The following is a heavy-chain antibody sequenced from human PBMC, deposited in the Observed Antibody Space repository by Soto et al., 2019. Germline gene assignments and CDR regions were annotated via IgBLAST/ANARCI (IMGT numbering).Heavy chain of an antibody. Sequence: VKVSCKASGGTFKSYALSSVRQAPGQGLEWMGGIIPIFGTANYAQKFQGRVTITADESTSTAYMELSSLRSEATAVYDGADGRGSGSYHYWGQGTPVTVSS. CDR1: GGTFKSYA. CDR3: ADGRGSGSYHY. V-gene: IGHV1-69*13. D-gene: IGHD1-26*01. CDR2: IIPIFGTA. J-gene: IGHJ4*02.